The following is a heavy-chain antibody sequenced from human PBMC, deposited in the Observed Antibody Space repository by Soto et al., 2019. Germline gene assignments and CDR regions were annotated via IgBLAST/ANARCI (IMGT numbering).Heavy chain of an antibody. Sequence: ASVKVSCKASGYSFTDYHIHWVRQAPGQGLEWLGRINPKSGGTSTAQKFQGWVTMTTDTSISTASMELTRLASDDTAIYYCARGDSTDCSNGVCSFFYNHDMDVWGQGTTVTVSS. V-gene: IGHV1-2*04. CDR3: ARGDSTDCSNGVCSFFYNHDMDV. CDR1: GYSFTDYH. CDR2: INPKSGGT. D-gene: IGHD2-8*01. J-gene: IGHJ6*02.